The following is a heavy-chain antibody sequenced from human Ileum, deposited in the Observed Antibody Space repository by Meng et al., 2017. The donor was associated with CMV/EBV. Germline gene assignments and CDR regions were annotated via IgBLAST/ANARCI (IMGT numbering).Heavy chain of an antibody. CDR3: ARGSSSWAFDY. CDR1: GGSISGYY. J-gene: IGHJ4*02. CDR2: VYSSGST. V-gene: IGHV4-4*07. D-gene: IGHD2-2*01. Sequence: QVQLQESGPGLVKPSETLSLTCTVSGGSISGYYWSWIRQPATKGLEWIGRVYSSGSTDYNPSLQSRVTMSVDTSKNQFSLKLSSVTAADTAVYYCARGSSSWAFDYWGQGTLVTVPS.